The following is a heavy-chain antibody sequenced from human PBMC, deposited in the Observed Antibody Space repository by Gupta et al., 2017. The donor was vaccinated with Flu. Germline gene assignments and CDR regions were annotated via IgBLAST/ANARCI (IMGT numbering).Heavy chain of an antibody. J-gene: IGHJ4*02. Sequence: EVQLVESGGGLVKPGGSLRLSCAASGFTFSSYSMNWVRPAPGKGLEWVSSISSSSSYIYYADSVKGRFTISRDNAKNSLYLQMNSLRAEDTAVYYCARGFVGETTVTTHYFDYWGQGTLVTVSS. D-gene: IGHD4-17*01. CDR3: ARGFVGETTVTTHYFDY. CDR2: ISSSSSYI. CDR1: GFTFSSYS. V-gene: IGHV3-21*01.